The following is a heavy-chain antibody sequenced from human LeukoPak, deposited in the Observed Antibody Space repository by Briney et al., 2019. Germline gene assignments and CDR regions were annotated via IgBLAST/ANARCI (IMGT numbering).Heavy chain of an antibody. D-gene: IGHD3-22*01. CDR3: ANGYYYDSSGYYDDAFDI. J-gene: IGHJ3*02. CDR1: GFTFSSYG. Sequence: GGSLRLSCAASGFTFSSYGMHWFRQAPGEGLEWVAVISYDGSNKYYADSVKGRFTISRDNSKNTLYLQMNSLRAEDTAVYYCANGYYYDSSGYYDDAFDIWGQGTMVTVSS. V-gene: IGHV3-30*18. CDR2: ISYDGSNK.